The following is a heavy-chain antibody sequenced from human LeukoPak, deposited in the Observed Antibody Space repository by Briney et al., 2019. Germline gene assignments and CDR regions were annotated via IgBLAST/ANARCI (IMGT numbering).Heavy chain of an antibody. D-gene: IGHD2-2*02. CDR2: ISSSSSTI. Sequence: AGSLRLSCAASGFTFSSYSMNWVRQAPGKGLEWVSYISSSSSTIYYADSVKGRFTISRDNAKNSLYLQMNSLRAEDTAVYYCAREGLYLPAVFDYWGQGTLVTVSS. CDR1: GFTFSSYS. V-gene: IGHV3-48*04. J-gene: IGHJ4*02. CDR3: AREGLYLPAVFDY.